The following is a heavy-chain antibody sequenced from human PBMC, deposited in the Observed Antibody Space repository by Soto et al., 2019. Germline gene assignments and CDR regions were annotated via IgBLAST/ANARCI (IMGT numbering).Heavy chain of an antibody. CDR2: IKSKTDGGTT. D-gene: IGHD3-10*01. J-gene: IGHJ3*02. Sequence: GGSLRLSCAASGFTFSNAWMNWVRQAPGKGLEWVGRIKSKTDGGTTDYAAPGKGRFTISRDDSKNTLYLQMNSLKTEDTAVYYCTTPHPQGLLWFGELYSAFDIWGQGTMVTVSS. V-gene: IGHV3-15*07. CDR3: TTPHPQGLLWFGELYSAFDI. CDR1: GFTFSNAW.